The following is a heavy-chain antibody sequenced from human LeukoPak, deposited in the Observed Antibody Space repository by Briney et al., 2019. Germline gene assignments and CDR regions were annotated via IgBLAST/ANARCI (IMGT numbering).Heavy chain of an antibody. CDR2: ISSSSSYI. CDR1: GFTFSSYA. CDR3: ARDGHYYGSSGGNWFDP. Sequence: GGSLRLSCAASGFTFSSYAMSWVRQAPGKGLEWVSSISSSSSYIYYADSVKGRFTISRDNAKNSLYLQMNSLRAEDTAVYYCARDGHYYGSSGGNWFDPWGQGTLVTVSS. V-gene: IGHV3-21*01. J-gene: IGHJ5*02. D-gene: IGHD3-22*01.